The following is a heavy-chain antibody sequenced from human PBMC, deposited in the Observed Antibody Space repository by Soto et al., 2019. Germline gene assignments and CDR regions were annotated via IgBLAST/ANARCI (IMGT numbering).Heavy chain of an antibody. CDR2: ISAYNGNT. J-gene: IGHJ5*02. Sequence: ASVKVSCKASGYTFTSYCISWVRQAPGQGLEWMGWISAYNGNTNYAQKLQGRVTMTTDTSTSTAYMELRSLRSDDTAVYYCARDEISVYSSGGSRRWFDPWGQGTLVTVSS. D-gene: IGHD2-15*01. V-gene: IGHV1-18*01. CDR3: ARDEISVYSSGGSRRWFDP. CDR1: GYTFTSYC.